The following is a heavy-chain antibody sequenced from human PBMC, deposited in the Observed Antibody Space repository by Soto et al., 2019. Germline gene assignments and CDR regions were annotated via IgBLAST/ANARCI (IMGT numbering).Heavy chain of an antibody. CDR1: GGSISSSSNY. CDR2: IYYSGST. D-gene: IGHD3-22*01. V-gene: IGHV4-39*01. CDR3: ASTLYYYENWFDP. J-gene: IGHJ5*02. Sequence: SETLSLTCPVSGGSISSSSNYWAWIRQPPGKGLECMGSIYYSGSTYYNPSLKSRVTISVDTSKNQFSLKLTSVTAADTAVYYCASTLYYYENWFDPWGLGTLVTVSS.